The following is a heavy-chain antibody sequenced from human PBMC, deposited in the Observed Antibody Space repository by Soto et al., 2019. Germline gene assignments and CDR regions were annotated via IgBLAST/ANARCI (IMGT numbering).Heavy chain of an antibody. J-gene: IGHJ6*03. D-gene: IGHD6-13*01. CDR2: ISYDGSNK. CDR1: GFTFSSYG. Sequence: QVQLVESGGGVVQPGRSLRLSCAASGFTFSSYGMHWVRQAPGKGLEWVAVISYDGSNKYYADSVKGRFTISRDNSKNTLYLQMNSLRAEDTAVYYCAKEGYSSSWSPLGYYYYYMDVWGKGTMVTVSS. CDR3: AKEGYSSSWSPLGYYYYYMDV. V-gene: IGHV3-30*18.